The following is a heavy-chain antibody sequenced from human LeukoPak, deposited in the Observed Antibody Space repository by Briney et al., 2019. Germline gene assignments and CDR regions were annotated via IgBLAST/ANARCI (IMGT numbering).Heavy chain of an antibody. V-gene: IGHV1-69*05. D-gene: IGHD3-3*01. Sequence: SVKVSCKASGGTFSSYAISWVRQAPGQGLEWMGRIIPIFGTANYAQKFQGRVTITTDESTSTAYMELSSLRSEDTAVYYCARDSEIFGVVTPTFDYWAREPWSPSPQ. J-gene: IGHJ4*02. CDR2: IIPIFGTA. CDR1: GGTFSSYA. CDR3: ARDSEIFGVVTPTFDY.